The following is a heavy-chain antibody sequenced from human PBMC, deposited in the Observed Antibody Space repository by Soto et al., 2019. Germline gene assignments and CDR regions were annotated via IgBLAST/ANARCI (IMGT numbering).Heavy chain of an antibody. V-gene: IGHV3-30-3*01. Sequence: QVQLVESGGGVVQPGRSLRLSCVASGFTFNTYAMHWVRQAPGKGLEWMAVISYDGSNKYYADSVKGRFTISRDNSKNTLYLQMNSLRAEDTAVYYCARVSRAMIVVVITVSIEYWGQGTLVTVSS. J-gene: IGHJ4*02. CDR3: ARVSRAMIVVVITVSIEY. CDR2: ISYDGSNK. D-gene: IGHD3-22*01. CDR1: GFTFNTYA.